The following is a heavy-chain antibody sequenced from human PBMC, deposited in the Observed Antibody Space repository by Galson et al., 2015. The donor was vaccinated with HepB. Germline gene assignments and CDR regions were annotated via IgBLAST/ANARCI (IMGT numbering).Heavy chain of an antibody. Sequence: SLRLSCAASGFTFSSYAMHWVRQAPGKGLEWVAVISYDGSNKYYADSVKGRVTISRDNSKNTLYLQMNSLRAEDTAVYYCARSGYADHAFDIWGQGTMVTVSS. CDR2: ISYDGSNK. CDR3: ARSGYADHAFDI. V-gene: IGHV3-30-3*01. CDR1: GFTFSSYA. D-gene: IGHD3-22*01. J-gene: IGHJ3*02.